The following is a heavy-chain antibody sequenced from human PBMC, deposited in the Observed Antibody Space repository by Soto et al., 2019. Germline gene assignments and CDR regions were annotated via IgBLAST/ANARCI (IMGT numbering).Heavy chain of an antibody. D-gene: IGHD6-19*01. CDR1: GDSVSSNSAA. V-gene: IGHV6-1*01. Sequence: SQTLSLTCAISGDSVSSNSAAWNWIRQSPSRGLEWLGRTYYRSKWYKDYDLSVKSRITINLDTSKNQISLQLNSVTPEDTAVYYCARGAVADYSRVFDYWGQGTLVTVSS. CDR2: TYYRSKWYK. J-gene: IGHJ4*02. CDR3: ARGAVADYSRVFDY.